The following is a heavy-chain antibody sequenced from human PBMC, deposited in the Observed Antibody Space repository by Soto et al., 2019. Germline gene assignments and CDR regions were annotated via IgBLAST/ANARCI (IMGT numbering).Heavy chain of an antibody. D-gene: IGHD6-6*01. CDR2: ISGSGGST. CDR3: AKDRSRETGYSSSSHYYYYYMDV. J-gene: IGHJ6*03. Sequence: GGSLRLSCAASGFTFSSYAMSWVRQAPGKGLEWVSAISGSGGSTYYADSVKGRFTISRDNSKNTLYLQMNSLRAEDTAVYYCAKDRSRETGYSSSSHYYYYYMDVWGKGTTVTVSS. CDR1: GFTFSSYA. V-gene: IGHV3-23*01.